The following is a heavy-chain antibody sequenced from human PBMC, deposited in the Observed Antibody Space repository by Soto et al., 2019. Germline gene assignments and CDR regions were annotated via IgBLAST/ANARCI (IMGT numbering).Heavy chain of an antibody. CDR2: ISHDGTSR. Sequence: QVRLVESGGGVVQPGRSLRRSCAASGFTFNIYAMHWVRQAPGKGLEWVAVISHDGTSRYYADSVKGRVTISRDNSKSMVFVQMNSLGVEDTAVYYCVRSSWVPTPDFAYWGQGTLVTVSS. J-gene: IGHJ4*02. D-gene: IGHD3-10*01. CDR3: VRSSWVPTPDFAY. CDR1: GFTFNIYA. V-gene: IGHV3-30-3*01.